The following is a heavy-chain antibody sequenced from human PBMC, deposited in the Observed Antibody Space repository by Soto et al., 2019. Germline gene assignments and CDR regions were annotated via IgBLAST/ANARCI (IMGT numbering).Heavy chain of an antibody. CDR1: GGSISSYY. V-gene: IGHV4-59*01. CDR2: IYYSGST. D-gene: IGHD3-22*01. Sequence: SETLSLTCTVSGGSISSYYWSWIRQPPGKGLEWIGYIYYSGSTNYNPSLKSRVTISVDTSKNQFSLKLSSVTAADTAVYYCARDLYYDSSGYRNGFDYWGQGTLVTVSS. CDR3: ARDLYYDSSGYRNGFDY. J-gene: IGHJ4*02.